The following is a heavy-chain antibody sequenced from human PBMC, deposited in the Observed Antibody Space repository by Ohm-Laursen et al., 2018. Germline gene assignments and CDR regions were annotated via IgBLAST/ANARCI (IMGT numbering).Heavy chain of an antibody. V-gene: IGHV3-7*04. D-gene: IGHD1-14*01. CDR1: GFTFSNAW. Sequence: SLRLSCSAPGFTFSNAWMNWVRQAPGKGPEWVANIKQDGSEKNYVDSVKGRFTISRDNAENSLYLQMNSLRAEDTAVYYCAGGTGWTESDWGQGTLVTVSS. CDR2: IKQDGSEK. CDR3: AGGTGWTESD. J-gene: IGHJ4*02.